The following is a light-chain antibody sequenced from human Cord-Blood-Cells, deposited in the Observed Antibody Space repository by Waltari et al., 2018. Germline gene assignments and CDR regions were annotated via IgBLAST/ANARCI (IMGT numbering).Light chain of an antibody. V-gene: IGKV1-39*01. Sequence: DIQMTQSPSSPSGSVRKRGHITCRASQSISSYLNWYQQKPGKAPKLLIYAASSLQSGVPSRFSGSGSGTDFTLTISSLQPEDFATYYCQQSYSTPITFGQGTRLEIK. CDR1: QSISSY. J-gene: IGKJ5*01. CDR2: AAS. CDR3: QQSYSTPIT.